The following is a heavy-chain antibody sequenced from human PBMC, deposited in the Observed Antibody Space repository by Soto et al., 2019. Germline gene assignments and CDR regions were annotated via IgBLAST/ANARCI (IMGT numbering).Heavy chain of an antibody. V-gene: IGHV4-30-4*01. CDR1: GGSISSGDYY. CDR3: ARGHIVVVPAAIGEYNGFDP. D-gene: IGHD2-2*02. CDR2: IYYSGST. Sequence: ASETLSLTCTVSGGSISSGDYYWSWLRQPPGKGLEWIGYIYYSGSTYYNPSLKSRVTISVDTSKNQFALKLSSVTAADTAVYYCARGHIVVVPAAIGEYNGFDPWGQGTLVTVSS. J-gene: IGHJ5*02.